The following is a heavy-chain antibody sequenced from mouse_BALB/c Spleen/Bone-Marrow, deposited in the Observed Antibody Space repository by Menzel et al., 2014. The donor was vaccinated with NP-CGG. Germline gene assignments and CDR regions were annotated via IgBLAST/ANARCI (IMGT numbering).Heavy chain of an antibody. CDR3: ARWLTWTTAMDY. D-gene: IGHD4-1*01. CDR1: GYAFTNYL. CDR2: INPGSGGT. V-gene: IGHV1-54*01. J-gene: IGHJ4*01. Sequence: QVQLQQSGAELVRPGTSVKVSCKASGYAFTNYLIEWVKQRPGQGLEWIGVINPGSGGTNYNEKFKGKATLTADKSSSTAYMQLSSLTSDDSAVYFCARWLTWTTAMDYWGQGTSVTVSS.